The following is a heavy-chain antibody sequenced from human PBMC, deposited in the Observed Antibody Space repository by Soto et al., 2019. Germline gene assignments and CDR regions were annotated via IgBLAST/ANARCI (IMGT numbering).Heavy chain of an antibody. D-gene: IGHD5-18*01. V-gene: IGHV3-23*01. CDR2: ISGSGGST. J-gene: IGHJ4*02. Sequence: TGGSLRLSCAASGFTFSSYAMSWVRQAPGKGLEWVSAISGSGGSTYYADSVKGRFTISRDNSKNTLYLQMNSLRAEDTAVYYCAKSHSYGYGSPSRYWGPGTLVTVSS. CDR1: GFTFSSYA. CDR3: AKSHSYGYGSPSRY.